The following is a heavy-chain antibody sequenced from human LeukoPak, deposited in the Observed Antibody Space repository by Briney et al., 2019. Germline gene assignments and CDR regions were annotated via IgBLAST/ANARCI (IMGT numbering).Heavy chain of an antibody. CDR3: ARDHAMGGYVGLSYYYGMDV. CDR1: GFTFDDYG. Sequence: GGSLRLSCAASGFTFDDYGMSWVRQAPGKGLEWVSGINWNGGSTGYADSVKGRFTISRDNAKNSLYLQMNSLRAEDTAVYYCARDHAMGGYVGLSYYYGMDVWGQGTTVTVSS. J-gene: IGHJ6*02. D-gene: IGHD5-12*01. CDR2: INWNGGST. V-gene: IGHV3-20*04.